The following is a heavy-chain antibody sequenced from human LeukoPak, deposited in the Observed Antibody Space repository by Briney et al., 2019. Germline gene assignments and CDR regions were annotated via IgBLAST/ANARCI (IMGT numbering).Heavy chain of an antibody. CDR1: GGSISSSNW. Sequence: SETLSLTCAVSGGSISSSNWWSWVRQPPGKGLEWIGYIYYSGSTNYNPSLKSRVTISVDTSKNQFSLKLSSVTAADTAVYYCARFNYDFWSGYYREDYYYYMDVWGKGTTVTVSS. D-gene: IGHD3-3*01. CDR3: ARFNYDFWSGYYREDYYYYMDV. CDR2: IYYSGST. J-gene: IGHJ6*03. V-gene: IGHV4-4*02.